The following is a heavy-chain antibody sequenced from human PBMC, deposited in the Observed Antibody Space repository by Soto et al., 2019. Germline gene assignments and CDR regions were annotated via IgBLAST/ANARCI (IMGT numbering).Heavy chain of an antibody. CDR2: INIKSGAT. D-gene: IGHD6-19*01. J-gene: IGHJ4*02. Sequence: ASVKVSCKASRNTFTGYNIHWVRQAPGQGLEWMGWINIKSGATSYTQKFQGRVTMTRDTSINTAYMELRRLRSDDTAMYYCTRVAVAGTQDFDYWGQGSQVTVSS. CDR3: TRVAVAGTQDFDY. V-gene: IGHV1-2*02. CDR1: RNTFTGYN.